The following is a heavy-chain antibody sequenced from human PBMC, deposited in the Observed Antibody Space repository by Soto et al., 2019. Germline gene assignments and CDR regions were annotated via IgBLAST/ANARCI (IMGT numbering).Heavy chain of an antibody. D-gene: IGHD3-22*01. V-gene: IGHV3-15*01. CDR2: VKSKTDGGTT. Sequence: EVQLVESGGDLVKPGGSLRLSCAASGFTFSNAWMTWVRQAPGKGLEWVGHVKSKTDGGTTDYAAPVKGRFTISRDDSENTVYLQMNSLKTEDTVVYYCDTPPGFYDSAPFDYWGQGTLVTVSS. J-gene: IGHJ4*02. CDR3: DTPPGFYDSAPFDY. CDR1: GFTFSNAW.